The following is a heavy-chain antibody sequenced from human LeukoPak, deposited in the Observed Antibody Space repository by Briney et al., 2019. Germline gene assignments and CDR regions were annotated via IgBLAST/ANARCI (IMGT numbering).Heavy chain of an antibody. J-gene: IGHJ3*02. D-gene: IGHD2-2*01. Sequence: PGRSLRLSCAASGFTFDDYAMHWVRHAPGKGLEWVSGISWNSGSIGYADSVKGRFTISRDNAKNSLYLQMNSLRAEDTALYSCAKGASYQPLLGAFDIWGQGTMVTVSS. V-gene: IGHV3-9*01. CDR2: ISWNSGSI. CDR3: AKGASYQPLLGAFDI. CDR1: GFTFDDYA.